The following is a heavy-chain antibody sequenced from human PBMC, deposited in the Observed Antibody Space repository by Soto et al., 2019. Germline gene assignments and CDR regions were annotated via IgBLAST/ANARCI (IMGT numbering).Heavy chain of an antibody. V-gene: IGHV1-69*01. CDR1: GGTFSSYA. Sequence: QVQLVQSGAEVKKPGSSVKVSCKASGGTFSSYAISWVRQAPGQGLEWMGGVIPIFGKANYAQKFQGRVTITANESTSTAYMELSSLRSEDTAVYYCARSEYSSSSGHVVFDYWGQGTLVTVSS. J-gene: IGHJ4*02. D-gene: IGHD6-6*01. CDR3: ARSEYSSSSGHVVFDY. CDR2: VIPIFGKA.